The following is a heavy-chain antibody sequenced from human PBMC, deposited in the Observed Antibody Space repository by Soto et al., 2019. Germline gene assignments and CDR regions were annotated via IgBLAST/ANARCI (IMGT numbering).Heavy chain of an antibody. CDR1: GGSISSYY. Sequence: SETLSLTCTGSGGSISSYYWSWIRQPPGKGLEWIGYIYYSGSTNYNPSLKSRVTISVDTSKNQFSLKLSSVTAADTAVYYCAGTRGYCSGGSCPTVVDYWGQGTLVTVS. D-gene: IGHD2-15*01. CDR2: IYYSGST. CDR3: AGTRGYCSGGSCPTVVDY. V-gene: IGHV4-59*01. J-gene: IGHJ4*02.